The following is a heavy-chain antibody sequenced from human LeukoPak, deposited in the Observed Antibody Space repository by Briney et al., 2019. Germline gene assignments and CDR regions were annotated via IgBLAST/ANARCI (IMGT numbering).Heavy chain of an antibody. D-gene: IGHD2-15*01. CDR1: GGSFSGYY. Sequence: PSETLSLTCAVYGGSFSGYYWSWIRQPPGKGLEWIGEINHSGSTNYNPSLKSRVTISVGTSKNQFSLKLSSVTAADTAVYYCARGSGYCSGGSCYSDAFDIWGQGTMVTVSS. J-gene: IGHJ3*02. CDR2: INHSGST. V-gene: IGHV4-34*01. CDR3: ARGSGYCSGGSCYSDAFDI.